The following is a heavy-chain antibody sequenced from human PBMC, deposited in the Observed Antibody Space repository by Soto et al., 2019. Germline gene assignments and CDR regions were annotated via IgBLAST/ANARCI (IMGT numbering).Heavy chain of an antibody. D-gene: IGHD3-9*01. V-gene: IGHV3-30*18. CDR3: EKDGVFSLTSSFDY. Sequence: GGSLRLSCAASGFTFSSDGMHWVRQAPGKGLEWVAVISYDGINKYYADSVRGRFTISRDNSNNTLYLQMNSLRAEDTAVYYWEKDGVFSLTSSFDYWGQGTLVTVSS. CDR2: ISYDGINK. CDR1: GFTFSSDG. J-gene: IGHJ4*02.